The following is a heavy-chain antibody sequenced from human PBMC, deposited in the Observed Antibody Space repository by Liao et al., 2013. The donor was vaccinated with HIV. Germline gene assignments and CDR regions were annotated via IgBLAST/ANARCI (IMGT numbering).Heavy chain of an antibody. J-gene: IGHJ2*01. CDR3: ARAQIVIFGVRRVSDWYFDL. D-gene: IGHD2/OR15-2a*01. CDR2: VYHSGTT. CDR1: RGSTTDYY. Sequence: QVQLQESGPGLVKPSETLSLTCTVSRGSTTDYYWSWIRQPPGKGLEWIGYVYHSGTTKYNASLESRVTISEDTSKNQLILKLNSVTAADTAIYYCARAQIVIFGVRRVSDWYFDLWGRGTPVAVSS. V-gene: IGHV4-59*01.